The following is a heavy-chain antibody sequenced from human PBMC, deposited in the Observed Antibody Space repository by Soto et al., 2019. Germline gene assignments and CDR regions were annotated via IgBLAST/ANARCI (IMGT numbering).Heavy chain of an antibody. J-gene: IGHJ6*03. CDR3: TVHYDSWAYYYYMDV. CDR2: IRSKAYGGTT. CDR1: GFTFGDYA. Sequence: HPGGSLRLSCTASGFTFGDYAMSWFRQAPGKGLEWVGFIRSKAYGGTTEYAASVKGRFTISRDDSKSIAYLQMNSLKTEDTAVYYCTVHYDSWAYYYYMDVWGKGTTVTVSS. V-gene: IGHV3-49*03. D-gene: IGHD3-3*01.